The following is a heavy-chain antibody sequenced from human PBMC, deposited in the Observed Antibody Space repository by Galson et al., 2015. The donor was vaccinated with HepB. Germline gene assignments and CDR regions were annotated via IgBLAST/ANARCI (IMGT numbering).Heavy chain of an antibody. CDR1: GFPFSNAW. CDR2: IKSKTDGGTT. D-gene: IGHD2-2*01. V-gene: IGHV3-15*01. Sequence: LRLSCAASGFPFSNAWMSWVRQAPGKGLEWVGRIKSKTDGGTTDYAAPVKGRFTISRDDSKNTLYLQMNSLKTEDTAVYYCTTAVVPAAMGFHYYGMDVWGQGTTVTVSS. CDR3: TTAVVPAAMGFHYYGMDV. J-gene: IGHJ6*02.